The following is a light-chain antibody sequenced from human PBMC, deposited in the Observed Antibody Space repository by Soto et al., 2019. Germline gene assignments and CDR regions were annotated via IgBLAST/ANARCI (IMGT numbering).Light chain of an antibody. CDR3: QHYNKAPWT. CDR1: QDVYTF. J-gene: IGKJ1*01. CDR2: DAS. V-gene: IGKV1-27*01. Sequence: VQMTQSPSSLSASVGDRVTIPCRASQDVYTFLAWYRQRPGRAPELLIYDASTLQAVVPSRFSGDGFGTHFILTISSLQPEDVATYYCQHYNKAPWTFGQGTKV.